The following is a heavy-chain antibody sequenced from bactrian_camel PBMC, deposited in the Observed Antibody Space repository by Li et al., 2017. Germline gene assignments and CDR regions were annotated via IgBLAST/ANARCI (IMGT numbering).Heavy chain of an antibody. CDR2: IDTGGGNT. CDR1: GFTFSSYA. CDR3: ATWWSVGF. V-gene: IGHV3S31*01. D-gene: IGHD7*01. Sequence: VQLVESGGDLVQPGGSLRLSCAASGFTFSSYAMSWVRQAPGKGLEWVSGIDTGGGNTYYADSVKGRFTISRDNAKNTLYLQMNSLKTEDTAVYYCATWWSVGFWGQGTQVTVS. J-gene: IGHJ6*01.